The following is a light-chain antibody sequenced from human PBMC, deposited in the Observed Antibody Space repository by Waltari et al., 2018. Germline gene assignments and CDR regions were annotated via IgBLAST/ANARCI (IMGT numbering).Light chain of an antibody. Sequence: EIVLTPTPATLSLSPGERATLPCRASQSVGNYLAWYQQKPGQPPRLLIYGDSNRATGIPARFSGSGSGTDFILTISSLEPEDFAVYYCQQRSGWPPRLTFGGGTKVEIK. V-gene: IGKV3-11*01. CDR1: QSVGNY. J-gene: IGKJ4*01. CDR2: GDS. CDR3: QQRSGWPPRLT.